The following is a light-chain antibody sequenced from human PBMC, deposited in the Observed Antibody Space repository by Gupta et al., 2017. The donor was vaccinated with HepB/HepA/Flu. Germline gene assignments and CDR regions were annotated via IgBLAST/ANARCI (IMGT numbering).Light chain of an antibody. V-gene: IGKV3-15*01. J-gene: IGKJ5*01. CDR1: QSVSSN. Sequence: EIVMTQSPATLSVSPGERATLSCRASQSVSSNLAWYQQKPGQAPRLLIYGASTRDTGIPARFRGSGSGTEFTLTISSLQSEDFAVYYCQQGKNWPPDTFGQGTRLEIK. CDR2: GAS. CDR3: QQGKNWPPDT.